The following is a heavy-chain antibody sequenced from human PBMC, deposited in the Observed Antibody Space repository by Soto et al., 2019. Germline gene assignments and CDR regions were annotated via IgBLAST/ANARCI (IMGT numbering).Heavy chain of an antibody. Sequence: QVQLQQWGPGLLKPSETLSLTCAVYGGYFSGYYWHWIRQPPGKGLEWIGEVNYLGNTNYSPSLLGRFTISIDPSKNPLSLELTSVTAADTAVYYCARSRNLDVWGQGTTVTVSS. V-gene: IGHV4-34*02. CDR1: GGYFSGYY. J-gene: IGHJ6*02. CDR2: VNYLGNT. D-gene: IGHD1-1*01. CDR3: ARSRNLDV.